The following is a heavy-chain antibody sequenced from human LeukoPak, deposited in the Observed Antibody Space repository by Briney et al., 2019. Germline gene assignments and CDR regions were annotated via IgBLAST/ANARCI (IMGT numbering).Heavy chain of an antibody. CDR2: INAGNGNT. Sequence: ASVKVSCKASGYTFTSYAMHWVRQAPGQRLEWMGWINAGNGNTKYSQKLQGRVTMTTDTSTSTAYMELRSLRSDDTAVYYCARSPFSEYYDSSGYYSSWGQGTLVTVSS. V-gene: IGHV1-3*01. D-gene: IGHD3-22*01. CDR1: GYTFTSYA. CDR3: ARSPFSEYYDSSGYYSS. J-gene: IGHJ4*02.